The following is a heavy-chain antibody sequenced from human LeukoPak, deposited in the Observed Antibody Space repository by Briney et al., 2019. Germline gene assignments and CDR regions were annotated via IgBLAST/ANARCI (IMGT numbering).Heavy chain of an antibody. V-gene: IGHV3-21*01. CDR1: GFTFSSFS. J-gene: IGHJ6*03. CDR2: ISSTSSYI. CDR3: ARESGSRSYYYYMDV. Sequence: GGSLRLSCAAPGFTFSSFSMNWVRQAPGKGLEWVSSISSTSSYIYYADSVKGRFTISRDKDKNSVYLQMTSLRAEDTAVYYCARESGSRSYYYYMDVWGKGTTVTVSS. D-gene: IGHD2-2*01.